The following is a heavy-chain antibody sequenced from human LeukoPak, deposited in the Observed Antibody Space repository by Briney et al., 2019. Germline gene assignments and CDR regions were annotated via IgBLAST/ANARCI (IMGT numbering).Heavy chain of an antibody. V-gene: IGHV3-30*02. D-gene: IGHD3-22*01. CDR1: GLTFSSYG. Sequence: QTGGSLRLSCAASGLTFSSYGMNWVRQAPGKGLEWVIFIRYDGSSKCYADSVKGRFTISRDNSKNTVYLQMSSLRADDTAVYYCAKDAMSRGSFPYYFDYWGQGTLVTVSS. J-gene: IGHJ4*02. CDR3: AKDAMSRGSFPYYFDY. CDR2: IRYDGSSK.